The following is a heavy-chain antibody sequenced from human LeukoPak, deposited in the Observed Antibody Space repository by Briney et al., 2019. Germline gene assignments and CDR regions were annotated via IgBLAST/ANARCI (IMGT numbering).Heavy chain of an antibody. J-gene: IGHJ4*02. CDR2: ISSSSSYI. D-gene: IGHD2-15*01. Sequence: GGSLRLSCAASGFTFSSYSMNWVRQAPGKGLEWVSSISSSSSYIYYADSVKGRFTISRDNAKNSLYLKMNSLRAEDTAGYYCARAVGCSGGSCFFDYWGQGTLVTVSS. V-gene: IGHV3-21*01. CDR3: ARAVGCSGGSCFFDY. CDR1: GFTFSSYS.